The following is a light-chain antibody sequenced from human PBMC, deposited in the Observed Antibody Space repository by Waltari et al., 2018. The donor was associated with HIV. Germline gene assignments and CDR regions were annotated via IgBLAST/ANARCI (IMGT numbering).Light chain of an antibody. J-gene: IGLJ1*01. CDR3: SSYTTGSTLVV. CDR1: SSDVGGYHY. V-gene: IGLV2-14*01. Sequence: QPASVSGSPGQSITISCTGTSSDVGGYHYVSWYQQFPGKAPKLMISEVSNRPSGVSDRLSGSKSGNTASLTIPGLQAEDEADYYCSSYTTGSTLVVFGTGTKVIVL. CDR2: EVS.